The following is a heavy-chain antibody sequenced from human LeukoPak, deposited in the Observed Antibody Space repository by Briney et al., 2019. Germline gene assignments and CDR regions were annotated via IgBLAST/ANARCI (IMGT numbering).Heavy chain of an antibody. V-gene: IGHV3-20*01. J-gene: IGHJ4*02. Sequence: PGGSLRLSCAASGFTFDDYGMSWVRQAPGKGLEWVSGINWNGGSTGYADSVKGRFTISRDNARNSVYLQTNSLRAEDTALYHCARDRGGGSYSDYWGQGTLVTVSS. D-gene: IGHD1-26*01. CDR2: INWNGGST. CDR1: GFTFDDYG. CDR3: ARDRGGGSYSDY.